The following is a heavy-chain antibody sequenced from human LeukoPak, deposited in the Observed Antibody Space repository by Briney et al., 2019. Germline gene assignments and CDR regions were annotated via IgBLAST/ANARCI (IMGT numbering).Heavy chain of an antibody. CDR2: INHSGST. CDR3: ARVVTTVSHCYYYYMDV. J-gene: IGHJ6*03. Sequence: SETLSLTCAVYGGSFSGYYWSWIRQPPGKGLEWIGEINHSGSTNYNPSLKSRVTISVDTSKNQFSLKLSSVTAADTAVYYCARVVTTVSHCYYYYMDVWGKGTTVTVSS. CDR1: GGSFSGYY. D-gene: IGHD4-17*01. V-gene: IGHV4-34*01.